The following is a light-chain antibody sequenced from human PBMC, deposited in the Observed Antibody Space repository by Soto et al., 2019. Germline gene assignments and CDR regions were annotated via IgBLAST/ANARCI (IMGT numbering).Light chain of an antibody. CDR1: QSVSRY. CDR3: QQRSNWPLT. CDR2: DAS. V-gene: IGKV3-11*01. J-gene: IGKJ4*01. Sequence: EIVLTHSPATLSLSPGERATLSCRASQSVSRYLAWYQQKPGQAPRLLIYDASNRATGIPARFSGSGSGTDFTLTISSLEAEDFAVYYCQQRSNWPLTFGGGTKVEIK.